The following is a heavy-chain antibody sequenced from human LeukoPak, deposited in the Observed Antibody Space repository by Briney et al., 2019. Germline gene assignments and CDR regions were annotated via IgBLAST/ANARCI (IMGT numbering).Heavy chain of an antibody. Sequence: PGGSLRLSCAASGFTFSSYAMHWVRQAPGKGLEWVAVISYDGSNKYYADSVKGRFTISRDNSKNTLYLQMNSLRAEDTAVYYCARGLAAAGNPLYYFDYWGQGTLVTVSS. CDR2: ISYDGSNK. J-gene: IGHJ4*02. CDR3: ARGLAAAGNPLYYFDY. D-gene: IGHD6-13*01. V-gene: IGHV3-30-3*01. CDR1: GFTFSSYA.